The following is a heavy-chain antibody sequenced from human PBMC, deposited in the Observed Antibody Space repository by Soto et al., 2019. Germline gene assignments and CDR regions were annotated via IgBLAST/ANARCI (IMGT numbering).Heavy chain of an antibody. D-gene: IGHD6-13*01. V-gene: IGHV3-48*03. CDR2: ISSSGSTI. J-gene: IGHJ4*02. Sequence: GGSLRLSCAASGFTFSSYEMNWVRQAPGKGLEWVSYISSSGSTIYYADSVKGRFTISRDNAKSSLYLQMNSLRAEDTAVYYCSRLTAAAGKDNDYWGQGTLVTVSS. CDR3: SRLTAAAGKDNDY. CDR1: GFTFSSYE.